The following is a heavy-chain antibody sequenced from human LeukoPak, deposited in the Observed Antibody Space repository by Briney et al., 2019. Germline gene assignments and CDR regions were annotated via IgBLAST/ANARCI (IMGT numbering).Heavy chain of an antibody. Sequence: ASVKVSCKATGYTFTSYYLHWVRQAPGQGPEWMALINPSGGGTSYAQQFQGRVTMTRDTSTSTVYMDVSRLRSEDTGVYYCARTTSCGGDCYYFEYWGQGTRVTVSS. CDR2: INPSGGGT. D-gene: IGHD2-21*02. CDR3: ARTTSCGGDCYYFEY. CDR1: GYTFTSYY. V-gene: IGHV1-46*01. J-gene: IGHJ4*02.